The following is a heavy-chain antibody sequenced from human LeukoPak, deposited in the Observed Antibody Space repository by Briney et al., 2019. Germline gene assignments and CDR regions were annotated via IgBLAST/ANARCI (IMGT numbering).Heavy chain of an antibody. Sequence: SETLSLTCTVSGGSISSSSYYWGWIRQPPGKGLEWIGRISSSGSANYNPSLKSRVTMSVDTSKNQFSLKLSSVTAADTAVYYCAKVMVGHIVVVTSAFDIWGQGTMVTVSS. CDR1: GGSISSSSYY. D-gene: IGHD2-21*02. V-gene: IGHV4-39*07. CDR3: AKVMVGHIVVVTSAFDI. CDR2: ISSSGSA. J-gene: IGHJ3*02.